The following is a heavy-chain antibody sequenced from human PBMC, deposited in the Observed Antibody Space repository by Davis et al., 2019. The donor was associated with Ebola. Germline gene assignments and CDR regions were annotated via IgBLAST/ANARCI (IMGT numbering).Heavy chain of an antibody. Sequence: MPSETLSLTCSVSGVSISSYYWSWIRQPPGKGLEWIGYGHYSGNTDYNASLRSRVTISVDTSKNQFSLNLRSVTAADTAVYYCASAIVVTAPDGFDVWGQGTMVTVSS. CDR2: GHYSGNT. D-gene: IGHD2-21*02. J-gene: IGHJ3*01. V-gene: IGHV4-59*08. CDR1: GVSISSYY. CDR3: ASAIVVTAPDGFDV.